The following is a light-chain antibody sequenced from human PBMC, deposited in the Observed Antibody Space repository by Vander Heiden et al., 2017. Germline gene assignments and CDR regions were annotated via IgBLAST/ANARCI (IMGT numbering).Light chain of an antibody. Sequence: QSVLTQPPSASVTPGQRVTISCSGSSSNIGSNTVNWYQQLPGTAPKLLIYSSNQRPSGVPDRFSGSKSGTSASLAISGLQSEDEADYYCAAWDDSLNGVVFGGGTKLTVL. J-gene: IGLJ2*01. CDR2: SSN. V-gene: IGLV1-44*01. CDR1: SSNIGSNT. CDR3: AAWDDSLNGVV.